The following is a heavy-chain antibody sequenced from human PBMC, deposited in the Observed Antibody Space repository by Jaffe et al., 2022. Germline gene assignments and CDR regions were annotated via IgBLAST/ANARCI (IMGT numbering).Heavy chain of an antibody. CDR1: GGSISSYY. D-gene: IGHD1-26*01. Sequence: QVQLQESGPGLVKPSETLSLTCTVSGGSISSYYWSWIRQPPGKGLEWIGYIYYSGSTNYNPSLKSRVTISVDTSKNQFSLKLSSVTAADTAVYYCARAVGPPDYWGQGTLVTVSS. CDR2: IYYSGST. J-gene: IGHJ4*02. V-gene: IGHV4-59*01. CDR3: ARAVGPPDY.